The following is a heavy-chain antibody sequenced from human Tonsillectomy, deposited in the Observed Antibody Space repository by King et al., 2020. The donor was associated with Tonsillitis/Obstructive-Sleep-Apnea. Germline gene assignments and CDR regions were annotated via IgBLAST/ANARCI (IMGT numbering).Heavy chain of an antibody. D-gene: IGHD6-19*01. Sequence: VQLVESGGGLVQPGGSLRLSCAASGFTFSSYAMSLVRQAPGKGLDWVSGISGSGGSTYHADSVKGRFTSSRDNSKNTLYLQMNSLRAEDTAVYYCAKGGIAVAVSQYFDYWGQGTLVTVSS. CDR1: GFTFSSYA. CDR2: ISGSGGST. CDR3: AKGGIAVAVSQYFDY. V-gene: IGHV3-23*04. J-gene: IGHJ4*02.